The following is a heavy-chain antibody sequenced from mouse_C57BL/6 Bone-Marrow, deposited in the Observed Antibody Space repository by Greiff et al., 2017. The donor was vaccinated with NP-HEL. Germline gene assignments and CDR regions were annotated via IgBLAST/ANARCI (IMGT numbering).Heavy chain of an antibody. J-gene: IGHJ1*03. CDR3: ARGTAYYSNYEGYFDV. V-gene: IGHV1-78*01. D-gene: IGHD2-5*01. CDR1: GYTFTDHT. CDR2: IYPRDGST. Sequence: QVQLQHSSAELVKRGASVKISCKVSGYTFTDHTIQWMKQRPERGMDGRGYIYPRDGSTKYNEKFKGKATLTADKSSSTAYMQLNSLTSEDSAVYFCARGTAYYSNYEGYFDVWGTGTTVTVSS.